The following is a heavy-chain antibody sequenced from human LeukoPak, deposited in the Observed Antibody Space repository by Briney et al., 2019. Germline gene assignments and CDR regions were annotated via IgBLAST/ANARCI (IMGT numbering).Heavy chain of an antibody. CDR2: IYYSGST. J-gene: IGHJ5*02. D-gene: IGHD5-18*01. CDR1: GGSISSSSYY. CDR3: ASRGYSYGYSGTKWFDP. V-gene: IGHV4-39*07. Sequence: PSETLSLTCTVSGGSISSSSYYWGWIRQPPGKGLEWIGSIYYSGSTYYNPSLKSRVTMSVDTSKNQFSLKLSSVTAADTAVYYCASRGYSYGYSGTKWFDPWGQGTLVTVSS.